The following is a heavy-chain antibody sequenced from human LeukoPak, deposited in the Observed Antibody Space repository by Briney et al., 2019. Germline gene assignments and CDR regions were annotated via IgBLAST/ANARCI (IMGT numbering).Heavy chain of an antibody. V-gene: IGHV4-39*01. CDR1: GGSISSSSYY. CDR2: IYYSGST. CDR3: ARSSFPGSHFDY. Sequence: SSETLSLTCTVSGGSISSSSYYWGWIRQPPGKGLEWIGSIYYSGSTYYNPSLKSRVTISVDTSKNQFSLKLSSVTAADTAVYYCARSSFPGSHFDYWGRGTLVTVSS. J-gene: IGHJ4*02.